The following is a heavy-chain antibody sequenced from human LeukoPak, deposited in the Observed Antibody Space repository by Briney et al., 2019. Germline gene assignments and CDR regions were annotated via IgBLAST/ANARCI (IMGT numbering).Heavy chain of an antibody. J-gene: IGHJ4*02. CDR1: GVIFSSYW. CDR2: IGGAGGST. V-gene: IGHV3-23*01. Sequence: GGSLRLSCVASGVIFSSYWMTWLRQTPGKGLEWVSAIGGAGGSTHYANSVKGRFTISRDNSKNTLYLQMDSLRAEDTAVYYCAKAVDVVVVAATYYFDFWGQGSLVTVAS. CDR3: AKAVDVVVVAATYYFDF. D-gene: IGHD2-15*01.